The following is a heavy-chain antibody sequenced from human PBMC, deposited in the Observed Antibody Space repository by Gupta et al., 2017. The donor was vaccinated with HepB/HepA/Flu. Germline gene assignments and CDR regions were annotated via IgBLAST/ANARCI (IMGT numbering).Heavy chain of an antibody. V-gene: IGHV4-59*01. J-gene: IGHJ5*02. D-gene: IGHD3-10*01. CDR1: GASISSYY. CDR2: IYYSGST. CDR3: AREVGPP. Sequence: QVQLQESGPGLVKPSETLSLTCTVSGASISSYYWSWIRQPPGKGLEWIGYIYYSGSTNYNPSLKSRVTISVDTSKNQFSLKLSSVTAADTAVYYWAREVGPPWGQGTLVTVSS.